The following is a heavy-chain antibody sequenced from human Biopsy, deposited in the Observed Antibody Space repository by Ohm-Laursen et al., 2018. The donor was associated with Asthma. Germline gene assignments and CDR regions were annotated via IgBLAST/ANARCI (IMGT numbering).Heavy chain of an antibody. J-gene: IGHJ4*02. CDR2: ITGSGGTT. CDR3: VKDFRGIAVAGDRGFDY. CDR1: GFTFSSSA. D-gene: IGHD6-19*01. Sequence: SLRLSCTASGFTFSSSAMSWVRQAPGKGLERVSAITGSGGTTYYADSVRGRFTISRDNSKSTLFLQVDSLSAEDTAVYYCVKDFRGIAVAGDRGFDYWGRGTLVTVSS. V-gene: IGHV3-23*01.